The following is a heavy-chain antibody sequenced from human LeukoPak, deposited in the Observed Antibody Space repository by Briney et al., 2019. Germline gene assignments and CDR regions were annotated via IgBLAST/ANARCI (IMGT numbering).Heavy chain of an antibody. J-gene: IGHJ4*02. CDR2: INPNSGGT. V-gene: IGHV1-2*02. CDR3: AREVLWQQTNDY. D-gene: IGHD6-13*01. Sequence: ASVKVSCKASGYTFTGYYMHWVRQAPGQGLERMGWINPNSGGTNYAQKFQGRVTMTRDTSISTAYMELSRLRSDDTAVYYCAREVLWQQTNDYWGQGTLVTVSS. CDR1: GYTFTGYY.